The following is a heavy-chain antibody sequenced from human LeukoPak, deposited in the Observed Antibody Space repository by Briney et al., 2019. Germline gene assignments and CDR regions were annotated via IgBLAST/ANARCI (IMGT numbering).Heavy chain of an antibody. Sequence: SQTLSLTCAISGDSVSINSAAWNWIRQSPSRGLEWLGRTYNKSKWYNDYAVSVKSRITINPDTSKNQFCLQLNSVTPEDTAVYYCVRGYCTNGVCYNFDYWGQGTLVTVSS. CDR1: GDSVSINSAA. CDR2: TYNKSKWYN. V-gene: IGHV6-1*01. J-gene: IGHJ4*02. CDR3: VRGYCTNGVCYNFDY. D-gene: IGHD2-8*01.